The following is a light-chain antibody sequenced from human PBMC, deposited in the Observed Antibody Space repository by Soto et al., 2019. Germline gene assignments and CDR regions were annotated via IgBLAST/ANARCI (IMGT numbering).Light chain of an antibody. CDR3: SSYTSSNTLI. CDR1: GSDIGGSDH. J-gene: IGLJ2*01. V-gene: IGLV2-14*01. Sequence: QSALTQPASVSGSPGQSITISCTGTGSDIGGSDHVSWYQQHPGKAPKLLIYEVSYRPSGVSNHFSASKSGNTASLTVSGLQPDDEADYYCSSYTSSNTLIFGGGTKLTVL. CDR2: EVS.